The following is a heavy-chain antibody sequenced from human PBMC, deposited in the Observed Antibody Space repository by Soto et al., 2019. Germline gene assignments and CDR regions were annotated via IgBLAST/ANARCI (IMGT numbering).Heavy chain of an antibody. J-gene: IGHJ6*02. D-gene: IGHD4-4*01. Sequence: GASVKVSCKASGGTFSSYAISWVRQAPGQGLEWMGGIIPIFGTANYAQKFQGRVTITADESTSTAYMELSSLRSEDTAVYYCARDPRRAYSNYDGMDVWGQGTTVTVLL. V-gene: IGHV1-69*13. CDR3: ARDPRRAYSNYDGMDV. CDR1: GGTFSSYA. CDR2: IIPIFGTA.